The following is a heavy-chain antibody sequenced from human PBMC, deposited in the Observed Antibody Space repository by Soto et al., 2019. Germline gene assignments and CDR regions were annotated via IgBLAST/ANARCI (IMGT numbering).Heavy chain of an antibody. CDR1: GGTFSSYA. J-gene: IGHJ3*02. CDR3: ARASDYYDSSGYHYDAFDI. CDR2: IIPIFGTA. V-gene: IGHV1-69*01. D-gene: IGHD3-22*01. Sequence: QVQLVQSGAEVKKPGSSVKVSCKASGGTFSSYAISWVRQAPGQGLERMGGIIPIFGTANYAQKFQGRVTITADESTSTAYMELSSLRSEDTAVYYCARASDYYDSSGYHYDAFDIWGQGTMVTVSS.